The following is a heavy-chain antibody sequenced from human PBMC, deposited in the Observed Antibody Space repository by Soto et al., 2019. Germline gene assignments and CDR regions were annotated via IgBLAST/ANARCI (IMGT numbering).Heavy chain of an antibody. CDR2: ISASGGST. CDR1: RFSFSTYA. CDR3: AKSTRQYGDRVSFDY. J-gene: IGHJ4*02. D-gene: IGHD4-17*01. V-gene: IGHV3-23*01. Sequence: GGSLRLSCAASRFSFSTYAMSWVRQAPGKGLEWVSSISASGGSTYYADSVKGRFTISRDNSQNTLYLQMSGLRAEDTAVYYCAKSTRQYGDRVSFDYWGQGSLVTVSS.